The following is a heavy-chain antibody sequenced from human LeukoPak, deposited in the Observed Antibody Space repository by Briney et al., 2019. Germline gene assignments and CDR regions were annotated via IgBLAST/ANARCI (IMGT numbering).Heavy chain of an antibody. CDR2: ISSSSSYI. Sequence: GGSLRLSCAASGFTFSSYSMNWVRQAPGKGLEWVSSISSSSSYIYYADSVKGRFTISGDNAKNSLYLQMNSLRAEDTAVYYCARDRAAVTTPPFDYWGQGTLVTVSS. V-gene: IGHV3-21*01. CDR1: GFTFSSYS. CDR3: ARDRAAVTTPPFDY. J-gene: IGHJ4*02. D-gene: IGHD4-17*01.